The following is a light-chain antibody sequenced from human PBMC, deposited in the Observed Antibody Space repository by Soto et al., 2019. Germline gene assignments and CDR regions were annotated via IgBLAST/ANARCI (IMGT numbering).Light chain of an antibody. CDR3: AAWDDGMNAVV. CDR2: CDN. CDR1: SSNIGSNT. J-gene: IGLJ2*01. Sequence: QSVLTQPPSASGTPGQWVTISCSGSSSNIGSNTVNCCHQHPGTAPTLLVNCDNKRPSVVPDRFSCSNSGTYTALAIGGVQSEDEADYYCAAWDDGMNAVVFGGGTKLTVL. V-gene: IGLV1-44*01.